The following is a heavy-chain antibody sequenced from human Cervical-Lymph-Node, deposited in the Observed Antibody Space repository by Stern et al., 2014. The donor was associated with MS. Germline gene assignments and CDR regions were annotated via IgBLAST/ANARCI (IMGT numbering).Heavy chain of an antibody. CDR2: ITPLFDAT. Sequence: VQLVESGAEVKKPGSSVKVSCQTSGGTFNTFAIGWVRQAPGQGLEWMGGITPLFDATNYEQKFQGRLTITADESTRTVYMELSSLRFDDTAMYYCARGDSEAPIYYFDYWGQGTLVTVSS. CDR1: GGTFNTFA. V-gene: IGHV1-69*01. D-gene: IGHD2-21*01. CDR3: ARGDSEAPIYYFDY. J-gene: IGHJ4*02.